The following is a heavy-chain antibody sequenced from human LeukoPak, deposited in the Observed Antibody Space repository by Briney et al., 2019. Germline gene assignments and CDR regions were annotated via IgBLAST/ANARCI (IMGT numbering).Heavy chain of an antibody. CDR2: LYSGGKT. J-gene: IGHJ3*02. Sequence: GGSLRLSCAASGFTVSSNYMSWVRQAPGKGLEWVSVLYSGGKTYYADSVKGRFTISRDNSKNTLYLQMSSLRAEDTAVYYCARDNYYGSGSLDIWGQGTMVTVSS. CDR1: GFTVSSNY. V-gene: IGHV3-53*01. CDR3: ARDNYYGSGSLDI. D-gene: IGHD3-10*01.